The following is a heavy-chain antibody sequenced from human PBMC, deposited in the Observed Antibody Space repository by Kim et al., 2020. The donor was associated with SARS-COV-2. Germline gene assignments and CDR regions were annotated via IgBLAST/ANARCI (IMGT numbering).Heavy chain of an antibody. CDR2: IKSKTDGGTT. Sequence: GGSLRLSCAASGFTFSNAWMSWVRQAPGKGLEWVGRIKSKTDGGTTDYAAPVKGRFTISRDDSKNTLYLQMNSLKTEDTAVYYCTTDFDTAMVRRFDPWGQGTLVTVSS. V-gene: IGHV3-15*01. J-gene: IGHJ5*02. D-gene: IGHD5-18*01. CDR1: GFTFSNAW. CDR3: TTDFDTAMVRRFDP.